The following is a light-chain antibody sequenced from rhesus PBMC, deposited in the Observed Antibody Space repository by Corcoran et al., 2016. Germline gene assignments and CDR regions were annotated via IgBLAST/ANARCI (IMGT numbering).Light chain of an antibody. J-gene: IGKJ4*01. Sequence: DIQMTQSPSSLSASVGDTVTITCRASQGISSYLNWFQQKPGKAPKLLIYAATTLQSGVPSRFSGSGSGTAFTLTISSLQPADFATYYCQQYKGYPLTFGGGTKVEIK. V-gene: IGKV1-28*02. CDR2: AAT. CDR1: QGISSY. CDR3: QQYKGYPLT.